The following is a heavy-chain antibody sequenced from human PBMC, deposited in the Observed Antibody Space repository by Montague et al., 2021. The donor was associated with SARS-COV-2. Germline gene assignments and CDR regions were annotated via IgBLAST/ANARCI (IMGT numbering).Heavy chain of an antibody. CDR1: GGSVSSGSYY. CDR3: ARERSADYYDGSGYHSYKYCMDV. Sequence: TLSLTCTVSGGSVSSGSYYWSWIRQPAGKGLEWIGRIYTSGSSNYNPSLKSRVTISVDTSKNQFSLKVSSVTAADTAVYYCARERSADYYDGSGYHSYKYCMDVWGQGTTVTVSS. V-gene: IGHV4-61*02. J-gene: IGHJ6*02. CDR2: IYTSGSS. D-gene: IGHD3-22*01.